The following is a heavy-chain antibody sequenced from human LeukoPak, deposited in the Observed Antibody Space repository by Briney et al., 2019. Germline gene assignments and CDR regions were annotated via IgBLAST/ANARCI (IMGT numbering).Heavy chain of an antibody. Sequence: QSGGSLRLSCAASGFTFSSYAMSWVRQAPGKGLEWVAVIWYDGSNKYYADSVKGRFTISRDNSKNTLYLQMNSLRAEDTAVYYCARDYLDWYFDLWGRGTLVTVSS. CDR1: GFTFSSYA. CDR2: IWYDGSNK. V-gene: IGHV3-33*08. J-gene: IGHJ2*01. CDR3: ARDYLDWYFDL.